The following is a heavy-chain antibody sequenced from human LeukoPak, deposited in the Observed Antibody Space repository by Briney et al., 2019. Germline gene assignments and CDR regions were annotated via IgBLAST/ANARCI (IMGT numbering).Heavy chain of an antibody. CDR3: ARSTYYYDSSGYYYYFDY. CDR2: IYYSGST. Sequence: PSETLSLTCTVSGGSISSSSYYWGWIRQPPGKGLEWIGYIYYSGSTNYNPSLKSRVTISVDTSKNQFSLKLSSVTAADTAVYYCARSTYYYDSSGYYYYFDYWGQGALVTVSS. V-gene: IGHV4-61*05. J-gene: IGHJ4*02. CDR1: GGSISSSSYY. D-gene: IGHD3-22*01.